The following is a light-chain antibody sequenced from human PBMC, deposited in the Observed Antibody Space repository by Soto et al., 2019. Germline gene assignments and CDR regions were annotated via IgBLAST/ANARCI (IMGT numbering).Light chain of an antibody. CDR2: EVS. J-gene: IGLJ1*01. CDR3: NSFTTSTTPYV. Sequence: HSDLNHPASLYGSPGESITISCTETSSDIGDYNSVSWYQQHPGKAPKLIIYEVSHRPSGVSNRFSGSKSGNTASLTISGLQADDEADYYCNSFTTSTTPYVFGTGTKVTVL. V-gene: IGLV2-14*03. CDR1: SSDIGDYNS.